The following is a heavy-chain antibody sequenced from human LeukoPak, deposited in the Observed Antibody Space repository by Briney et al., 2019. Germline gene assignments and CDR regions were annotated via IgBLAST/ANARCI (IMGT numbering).Heavy chain of an antibody. Sequence: PSETLSLTCTVSGGSISSYYWSWIRQPPGKGLEWIGYIYYSGSTNYNPSLKSRVTISVDTSKNQFSLKLSSVTAADTAVYYCARRIAAHFDYWGQGTLVTVSS. V-gene: IGHV4-59*08. CDR2: IYYSGST. D-gene: IGHD6-6*01. J-gene: IGHJ4*02. CDR3: ARRIAAHFDY. CDR1: GGSISSYY.